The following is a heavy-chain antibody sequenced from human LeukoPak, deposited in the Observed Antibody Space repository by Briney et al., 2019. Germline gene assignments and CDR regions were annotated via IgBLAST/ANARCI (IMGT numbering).Heavy chain of an antibody. Sequence: SQTLSLTCTVSGGSISSGSYYWSWIRQPAGKGLEWIGRIYTSGSTNYNPSLKSRVTISADTSKNQFSLKLSSVTAADTAVYYCARLAVDWFDPWGQGTLVTVSS. CDR1: GGSISSGSYY. V-gene: IGHV4-61*02. CDR2: IYTSGST. D-gene: IGHD6-19*01. J-gene: IGHJ5*02. CDR3: ARLAVDWFDP.